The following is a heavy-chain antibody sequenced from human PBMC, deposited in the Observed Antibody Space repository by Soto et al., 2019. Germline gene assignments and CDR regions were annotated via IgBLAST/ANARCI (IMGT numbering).Heavy chain of an antibody. J-gene: IGHJ4*02. V-gene: IGHV4-39*01. CDR2: IYYSGST. Sequence: QLQLHESGPGLVKPSETLSLTCTVSGGSISSSNYYWGWIRQPPGKGLEWIGSIYYSGSTYYNPSLKSRVTISVDTSKNQFSLTLTSVTAADTADYYCARRGGWDIAYYFDYWGQGTLVTVSS. CDR3: ARRGGWDIAYYFDY. D-gene: IGHD2-15*01. CDR1: GGSISSSNYY.